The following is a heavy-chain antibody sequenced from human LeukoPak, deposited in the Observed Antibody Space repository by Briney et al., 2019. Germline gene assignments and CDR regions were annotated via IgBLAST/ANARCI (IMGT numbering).Heavy chain of an antibody. CDR2: IRGSGGST. CDR1: GFTFSSYG. J-gene: IGHJ3*02. Sequence: TGGTLRLSCAASGFTFSSYGMSWVRQAPGKGLEWVSGIRGSGGSTNYADSVKGRFTISRDNSKNTLYLQMNSLRAEDTAVYYCAKVYSSGWRDAFDIWGQGTMVTVSS. V-gene: IGHV3-23*01. D-gene: IGHD6-19*01. CDR3: AKVYSSGWRDAFDI.